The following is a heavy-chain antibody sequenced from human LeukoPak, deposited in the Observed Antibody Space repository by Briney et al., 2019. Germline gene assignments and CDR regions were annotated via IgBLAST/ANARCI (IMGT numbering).Heavy chain of an antibody. CDR3: AREIRAVAGSESYYGMDV. J-gene: IGHJ6*02. Sequence: ASVKVSCKASGYTFTGYYMHWVRQAPGQGLEWMGWINPNSGGTNYAQKSQGRVTMTRDTSISTAYMELSRLRSDDTAVYYCAREIRAVAGSESYYGMDVWGQGTTVTVSS. D-gene: IGHD6-19*01. CDR2: INPNSGGT. CDR1: GYTFTGYY. V-gene: IGHV1-2*02.